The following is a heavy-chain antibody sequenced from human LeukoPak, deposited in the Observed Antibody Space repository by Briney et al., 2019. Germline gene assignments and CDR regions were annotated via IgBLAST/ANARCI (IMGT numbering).Heavy chain of an antibody. V-gene: IGHV4-30-4*08. J-gene: IGHJ4*02. Sequence: SQTLSLTCTVSSGSISSGDYLWNWIRQPPGKGLEWIGYIYYSGSTYYNPSLKSRLTISVDMSKNQFSLKLSSVTAADTAVYYCARELGGPGYFDYWGQGTLVTVSS. CDR3: ARELGGPGYFDY. CDR2: IYYSGST. D-gene: IGHD7-27*01. CDR1: SGSISSGDYL.